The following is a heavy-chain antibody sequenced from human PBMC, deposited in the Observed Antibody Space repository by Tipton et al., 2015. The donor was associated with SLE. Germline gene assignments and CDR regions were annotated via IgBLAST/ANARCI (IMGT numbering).Heavy chain of an antibody. J-gene: IGHJ5*02. V-gene: IGHV3-30*04. D-gene: IGHD3-3*01. CDR2: ISYDESDK. Sequence: QLVQSGGGVVQPGRSLRLSCVASGFTFSNSAMHWVRQTPGKGLEWVAVISYDESDKLYADSVRGRFTISRDNSKNTLYLQLNSLRVDDTAVYYCARGPSGFSDLPNWFDAWGQGTLVTVSS. CDR1: GFTFSNSA. CDR3: ARGPSGFSDLPNWFDA.